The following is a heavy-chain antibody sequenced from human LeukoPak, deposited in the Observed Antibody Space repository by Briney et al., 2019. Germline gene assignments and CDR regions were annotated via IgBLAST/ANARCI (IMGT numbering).Heavy chain of an antibody. Sequence: GRSLRLSCAASGFTFSSYGMHWVRQAPGKGLEWVAVISYDGSNKYYADSVKGRFTISRDNSKNTLYLQMNSLRAEDTAVYYCAKKASNWFDPWGQGTLVTVSS. CDR3: AKKASNWFDP. V-gene: IGHV3-30*18. J-gene: IGHJ5*02. CDR1: GFTFSSYG. CDR2: ISYDGSNK.